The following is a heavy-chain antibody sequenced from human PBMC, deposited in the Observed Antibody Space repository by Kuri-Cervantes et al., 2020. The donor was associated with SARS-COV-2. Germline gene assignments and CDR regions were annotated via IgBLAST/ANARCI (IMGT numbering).Heavy chain of an antibody. J-gene: IGHJ3*02. CDR2: ISWNSGSK. CDR3: ARDRYSSSWYHAFDI. D-gene: IGHD6-13*01. CDR1: GFTFDDYA. Sequence: SLKISCAASGFTFDDYAMHWVRQAPGKGLEWVSGISWNSGSKGYADSVKGRFTISRDNAKNSLYLQMNSLRAGDTAVYYCARDRYSSSWYHAFDIWGQGTMVTVSS. V-gene: IGHV3-9*01.